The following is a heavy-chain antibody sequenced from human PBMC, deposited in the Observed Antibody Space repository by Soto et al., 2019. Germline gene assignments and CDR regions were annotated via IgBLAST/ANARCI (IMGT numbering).Heavy chain of an antibody. CDR3: AGSEPLYSSGWYGSYGMDV. V-gene: IGHV4-34*01. CDR1: GGSFSGYY. D-gene: IGHD6-19*01. J-gene: IGHJ6*02. CDR2: INHSGST. Sequence: SETLSLTCAVYGGSFSGYYWSWIRQPPGKGLEWIGEINHSGSTNYNPSLKSRVTISVDTSKNQFSLKLSSVTAADTAVYYCAGSEPLYSSGWYGSYGMDVWGQGTTVTVSS.